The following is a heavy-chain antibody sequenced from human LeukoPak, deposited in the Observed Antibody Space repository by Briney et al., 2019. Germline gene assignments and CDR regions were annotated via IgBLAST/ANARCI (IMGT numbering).Heavy chain of an antibody. J-gene: IGHJ5*02. CDR3: ARDLKFWGIIGSFDP. CDR2: ICYTGNT. CDR1: GGYISSYY. D-gene: IGHD3-16*01. Sequence: SETLSLTCTVSGGYISSYYGSWIRQPPGKALEFIGYICYTGNTNYNPYLTSRDTRSVDTSKNQFSLKLSSVTAADTAVYYCARDLKFWGIIGSFDPWGQGTLVTVSS. V-gene: IGHV4-59*01.